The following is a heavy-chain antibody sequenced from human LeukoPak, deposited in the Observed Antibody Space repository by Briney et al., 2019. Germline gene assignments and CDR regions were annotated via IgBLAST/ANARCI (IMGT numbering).Heavy chain of an antibody. D-gene: IGHD6-19*01. J-gene: IGHJ4*02. CDR2: IKQDGSEK. Sequence: GSLRLSCAASGFTFSSNWMSWVRRAPGKGLEWVANIKQDGSEKCYVDSVKGRFTISRDNAKNSLYLQMNSLRAEDTAVYYCAREGSGWSNFDYWGQGTLVTVSS. V-gene: IGHV3-7*05. CDR1: GFTFSSNW. CDR3: AREGSGWSNFDY.